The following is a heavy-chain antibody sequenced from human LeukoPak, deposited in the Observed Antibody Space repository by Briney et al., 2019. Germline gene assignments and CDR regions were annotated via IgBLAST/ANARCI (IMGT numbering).Heavy chain of an antibody. CDR2: ISSSGVHT. J-gene: IGHJ4*02. Sequence: GGSLRPSCAASGFTFSSYWMHWVRQAPGKGLEWVSYISSSGVHTEYGDSVKGRFTISRDNGKNSVYLQMNSLRADDTAVYYCARQDLWQHCDSWGQGALVTVSS. CDR1: GFTFSSYW. D-gene: IGHD2-21*01. CDR3: ARQDLWQHCDS. V-gene: IGHV3-21*04.